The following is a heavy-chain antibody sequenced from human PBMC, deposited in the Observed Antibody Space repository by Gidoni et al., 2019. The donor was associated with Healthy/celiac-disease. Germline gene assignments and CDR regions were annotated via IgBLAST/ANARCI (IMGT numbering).Heavy chain of an antibody. J-gene: IGHJ6*02. CDR1: GYTFTSYG. D-gene: IGHD4-4*01. V-gene: IGHV1-18*01. CDR3: ARDPGFQFFYSTQDYYGMDV. Sequence: QVQLVQSGAEVKKPGASVKVSCKASGYTFTSYGISWVRQAPGQGLEWMGWISAYNGNTNYAQKLQGRVTMTTDTSTSTAYMELRSLRSDDTAVYYCARDPGFQFFYSTQDYYGMDVWGQGTTVTVSS. CDR2: ISAYNGNT.